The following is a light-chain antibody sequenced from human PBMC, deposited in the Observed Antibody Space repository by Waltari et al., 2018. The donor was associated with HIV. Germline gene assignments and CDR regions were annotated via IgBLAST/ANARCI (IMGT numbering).Light chain of an antibody. J-gene: IGLJ2*01. Sequence: QSALTQPPSASGSPGQSVTIPCTGTSSDVGVYNYVSWYQQHPGKAPKLMIYELTKRPSGVPDRFSGSKSGNTASLTVSGLQAEDEADYYCSSYAGRTYVVFGGGTKLTVL. V-gene: IGLV2-8*01. CDR1: SSDVGVYNY. CDR2: ELT. CDR3: SSYAGRTYVV.